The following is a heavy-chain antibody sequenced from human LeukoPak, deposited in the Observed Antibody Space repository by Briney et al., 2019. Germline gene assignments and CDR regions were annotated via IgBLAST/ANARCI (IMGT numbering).Heavy chain of an antibody. D-gene: IGHD5-12*01. CDR1: RFTFSSYG. J-gene: IGHJ4*02. CDR2: ISYDGSNK. V-gene: IGHV3-30*03. CDR3: VRGTGYSAYDYDFDY. Sequence: GGSLRLSCAASRFTFSSYGMHWVRQAPGKGLEWVAVISYDGSNKYYADSVKGRFTISRDNSKNSLYLQMNSLRAGDTAVYYCVRGTGYSAYDYDFDYWGQGTLVTVSS.